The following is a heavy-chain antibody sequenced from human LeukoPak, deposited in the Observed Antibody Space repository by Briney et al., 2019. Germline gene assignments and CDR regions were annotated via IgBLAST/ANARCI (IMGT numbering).Heavy chain of an antibody. Sequence: GGSLRLSCAASGFIFSSYTMNWVRQAPGKGLERVSSISSTSNYRYYADSVKGRFTISRDNAKNSLYLQMNSLRVEDTAVYYCARVRAHYYESSGYLAISGAFDMWGQGTMVTVSS. J-gene: IGHJ3*02. CDR1: GFIFSSYT. V-gene: IGHV3-21*01. CDR2: ISSTSNYR. CDR3: ARVRAHYYESSGYLAISGAFDM. D-gene: IGHD3-22*01.